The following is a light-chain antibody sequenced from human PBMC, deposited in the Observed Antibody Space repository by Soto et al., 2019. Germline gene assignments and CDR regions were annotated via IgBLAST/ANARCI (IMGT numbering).Light chain of an antibody. CDR2: AAS. Sequence: DIQMTQSPSSLSASVGDRVTITCRAGQYIGRYLNWYQQKPGKAPKLLIYAASSLHSGVPSRFSGSGSGTDFTLTISSLQPEDSATYSCQQTYRTPLTFGGGTKVDIK. V-gene: IGKV1-39*01. J-gene: IGKJ4*01. CDR3: QQTYRTPLT. CDR1: QYIGRY.